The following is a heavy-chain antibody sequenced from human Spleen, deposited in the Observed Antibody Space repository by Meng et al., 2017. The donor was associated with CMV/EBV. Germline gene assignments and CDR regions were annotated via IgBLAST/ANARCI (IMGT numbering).Heavy chain of an antibody. CDR3: ARSTSSTYYPYYFDY. D-gene: IGHD2-2*01. CDR1: GFTFDDYV. V-gene: IGHV3-20*03. Sequence: SGFTFDDYVMNWVRQAPGKGLEWVSGINWNGGYTYYADSVKGRFTISRDNAKNSLYLQMNSLRAEDTALYYCARSTSSTYYPYYFDYWGQGTLVTVSS. CDR2: INWNGGYT. J-gene: IGHJ4*02.